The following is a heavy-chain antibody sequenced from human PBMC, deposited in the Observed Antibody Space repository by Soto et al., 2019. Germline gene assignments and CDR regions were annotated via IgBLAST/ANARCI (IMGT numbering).Heavy chain of an antibody. CDR1: GFTFSSYA. CDR2: ISGSGGST. J-gene: IGHJ4*02. CDR3: AKPYSSGWYWYFDY. V-gene: IGHV3-23*01. Sequence: GGSLRLSCAASGFTFSSYAMSWVRKAPGKGLEWVSAISGSGGSTYYADSVKGRFTISRDNSKNTLYLQMNSLRAEDTAVYYCAKPYSSGWYWYFDYWGQGTQVTVSS. D-gene: IGHD6-19*01.